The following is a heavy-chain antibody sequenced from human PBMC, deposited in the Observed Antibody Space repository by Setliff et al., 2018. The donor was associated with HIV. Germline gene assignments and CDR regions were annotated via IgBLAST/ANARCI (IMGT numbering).Heavy chain of an antibody. J-gene: IGHJ4*02. V-gene: IGHV1-8*02. D-gene: IGHD6-19*01. CDR1: GYTFTSYD. Sequence: GASVKVSCKASGYTFTSYDINWVRQATGQGLEWMGWMNPNSGNTGYAQKFQGRVTMTRNTSISTAYMELSSLRSEDTAVYYCARDRGDRGLVRNYFDYWGQGALVTVSS. CDR2: MNPNSGNT. CDR3: ARDRGDRGLVRNYFDY.